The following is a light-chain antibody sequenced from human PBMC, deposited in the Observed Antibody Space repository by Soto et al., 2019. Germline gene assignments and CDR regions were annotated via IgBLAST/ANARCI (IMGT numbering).Light chain of an antibody. V-gene: IGKV3-15*01. CDR2: GTS. Sequence: EIVMMQSPATLTVSPGERATLSCMAVQNIKNKLAWYQQKPCQGPRLLVFGTSTRATGIPARFTGSASGTLFTLTITSLQYEDFAVYYCQQYNNWHLITFGQGTRLEIK. CDR3: QQYNNWHLIT. CDR1: QNIKNK. J-gene: IGKJ5*01.